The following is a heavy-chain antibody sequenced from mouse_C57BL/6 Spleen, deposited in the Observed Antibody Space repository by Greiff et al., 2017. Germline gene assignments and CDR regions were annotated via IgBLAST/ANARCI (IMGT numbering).Heavy chain of an antibody. CDR2: ISSGGDYI. Sequence: EVKLMESGEGLVKPGGSLKLSCAASGFTFSSYAMSWVRQTPEKRLEWVAYISSGGDYIYYADTVKGRFTISRDNDRNTLYLQMSSLKSEDTAMYYCTREGSSFDYWGQGTTLTVSS. D-gene: IGHD1-3*01. CDR1: GFTFSSYA. V-gene: IGHV5-9-1*02. J-gene: IGHJ2*01. CDR3: TREGSSFDY.